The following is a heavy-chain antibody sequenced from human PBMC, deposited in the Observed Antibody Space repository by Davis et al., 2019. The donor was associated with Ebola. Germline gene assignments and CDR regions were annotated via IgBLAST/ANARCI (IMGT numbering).Heavy chain of an antibody. D-gene: IGHD3-9*01. CDR1: GFTFSSYS. Sequence: GGSLRLSCAASGFTFSSYSMNWVRQAPGKGLEWVSSISSSSSYIYYADSVKGRFTISRDNAKNSLYLQMNSLRAEDTAVYYCARDPAGYDILTGLSHNWFNPWGQGTLVTVSS. CDR2: ISSSSSYI. V-gene: IGHV3-21*01. J-gene: IGHJ5*02. CDR3: ARDPAGYDILTGLSHNWFNP.